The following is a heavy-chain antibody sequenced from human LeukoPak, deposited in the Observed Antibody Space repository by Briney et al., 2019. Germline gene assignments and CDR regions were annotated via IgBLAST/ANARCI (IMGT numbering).Heavy chain of an antibody. D-gene: IGHD1-26*01. CDR2: ISGSGINT. V-gene: IGHV3-23*01. CDR3: AKESSGSYDAFDI. J-gene: IGHJ3*02. Sequence: GGSLRLSCAASGFTFSSYAVSWVRQAPGKGLEWVSTISGSGINTYYADSVKGRFTISRDNSKNTLYLQMNSLRAEDTAVYYCAKESSGSYDAFDIWGQGTMVTVSS. CDR1: GFTFSSYA.